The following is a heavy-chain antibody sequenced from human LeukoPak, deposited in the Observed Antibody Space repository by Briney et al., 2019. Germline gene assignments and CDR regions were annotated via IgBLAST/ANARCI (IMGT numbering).Heavy chain of an antibody. D-gene: IGHD6-19*01. J-gene: IGHJ4*02. CDR1: GFSLSTSRMC. CDR3: ARILMKSGWYAGSLDY. CDR2: IDWDDDK. Sequence: RESGPALVKPTQTLTLTCTFSGFSLSTSRMCVSWIRQPPGKALEWLARIDWDDDKYYSTSLKTRLTISKDTSKNQVVLTMTNMDPVDTATYYCARILMKSGWYAGSLDYWGQGTLVTVSS. V-gene: IGHV2-70*11.